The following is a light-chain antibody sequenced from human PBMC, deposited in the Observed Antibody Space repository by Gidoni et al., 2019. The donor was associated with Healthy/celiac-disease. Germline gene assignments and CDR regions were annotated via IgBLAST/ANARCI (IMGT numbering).Light chain of an antibody. CDR2: KAS. CDR3: QQYNSPSVA. J-gene: IGKJ1*01. V-gene: IGKV1-5*03. Sequence: DIQMTQSPSTLSASVGDRVTITFRASQSISSWLAWYQQKPGKAPKLLIYKASSLESGVPSRFSGSGSGTEFTLTISSLQPDDFATYYCQQYNSPSVAFGQGTKVEIK. CDR1: QSISSW.